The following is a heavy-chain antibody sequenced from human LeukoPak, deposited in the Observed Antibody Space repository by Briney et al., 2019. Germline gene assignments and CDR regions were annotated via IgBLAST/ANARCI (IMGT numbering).Heavy chain of an antibody. J-gene: IGHJ4*02. CDR1: GYTFTSYY. CDR2: INPSGGST. CDR3: ASQWMPTGAFDY. Sequence: ASVKVSCKASGYTFTSYYMHWVRQAPGQGLEWMGIINPSGGSTSYAQKFQGRVTMTRDMSTSTVYMELSSLRSEDTAVYYCASQWMPTGAFDYWGQGTLVTVSS. V-gene: IGHV1-46*01. D-gene: IGHD1-1*01.